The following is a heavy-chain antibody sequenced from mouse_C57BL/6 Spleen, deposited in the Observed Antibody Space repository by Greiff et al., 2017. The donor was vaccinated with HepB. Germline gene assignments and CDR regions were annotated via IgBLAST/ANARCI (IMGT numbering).Heavy chain of an antibody. Sequence: EVKLVESEGGLVQPGSSMKLSCTASGFTFSDYYMAWVRQVPEKGLEWVANINYDGSSTYYLDSLKSRFIISRDNAKNILYLQMSSLKSEDTATYYCVKVLYYGSSHWYFDVWGTGTTVTVSS. J-gene: IGHJ1*03. D-gene: IGHD1-1*01. CDR3: VKVLYYGSSHWYFDV. CDR1: GFTFSDYY. CDR2: INYDGSST. V-gene: IGHV5-16*01.